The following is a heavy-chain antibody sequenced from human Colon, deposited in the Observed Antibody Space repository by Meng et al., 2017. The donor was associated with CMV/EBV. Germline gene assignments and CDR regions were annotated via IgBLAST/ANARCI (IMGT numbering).Heavy chain of an antibody. Sequence: GGSLRLSCAASGFTFSSYWMSWVRQAPGKGLEWVANIKQDGSEKYYVDSVKGRFTISRDNAKNSLYLQMNSLRAEDTAVYYCARGKDYDFWGGAWFDPWGQGTLVTVSS. CDR2: IKQDGSEK. D-gene: IGHD3-3*01. V-gene: IGHV3-7*01. CDR3: ARGKDYDFWGGAWFDP. CDR1: GFTFSSYW. J-gene: IGHJ5*02.